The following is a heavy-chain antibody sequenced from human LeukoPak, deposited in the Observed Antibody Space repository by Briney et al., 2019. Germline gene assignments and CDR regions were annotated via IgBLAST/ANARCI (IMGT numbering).Heavy chain of an antibody. CDR3: ARSSSIFHAIYYLY. CDR2: IYHDGMRT. Sequence: QAGGSLRLSCAASGFTFSDYWMHWVRQVPGKGLVWVSRIYHDGMRTSYADSVRGRFTISSDNAKNTLYLQMNSLRAEDTAVYYCARSSSIFHAIYYLYWGQGTLVTVSS. CDR1: GFTFSDYW. J-gene: IGHJ4*02. V-gene: IGHV3-74*01. D-gene: IGHD6-13*01.